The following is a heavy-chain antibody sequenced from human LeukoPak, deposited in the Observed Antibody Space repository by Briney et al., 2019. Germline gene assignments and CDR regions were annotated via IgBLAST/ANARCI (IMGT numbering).Heavy chain of an antibody. CDR3: AKGDYYDSSGHSPFDP. J-gene: IGHJ5*02. V-gene: IGHV3-7*03. CDR1: GFTFSSYW. CDR2: IKEDGSEK. Sequence: GGSLRLSCVASGFTFSSYWMCWVRQAPGKGLEWVANIKEDGSEKHYVDSVKDRFTISRDNTKNSLYLQMNSLRAEGTAVYYCAKGDYYDSSGHSPFDPWGQGTLVTVSS. D-gene: IGHD3-22*01.